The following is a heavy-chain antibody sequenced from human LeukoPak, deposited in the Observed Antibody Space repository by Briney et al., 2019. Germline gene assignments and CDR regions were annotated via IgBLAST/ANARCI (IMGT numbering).Heavy chain of an antibody. Sequence: PSETLSLTCTVSGGSLSSGSYYWSWIRQPAGKGLEWLGRIYTSGSTNYNPSLKSRVTISVDTSKNQFSLKLSSVTAADTAVYYCARDPDYSTDYYYYMDVWGKGTTVTVSS. CDR2: IYTSGST. D-gene: IGHD4-11*01. CDR3: ARDPDYSTDYYYYMDV. J-gene: IGHJ6*03. V-gene: IGHV4-61*02. CDR1: GGSLSSGSYY.